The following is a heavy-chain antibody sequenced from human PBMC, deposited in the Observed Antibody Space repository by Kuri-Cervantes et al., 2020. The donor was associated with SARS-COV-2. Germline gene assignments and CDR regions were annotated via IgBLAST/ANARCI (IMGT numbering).Heavy chain of an antibody. Sequence: GESLKISCAASGFTFSSYGMHWVRQAPGKGLEWVAFIRYDGSNKYYADSVKGRFTISRDNSKNTLYLQMNSLRAEDTAVYYCAKGCSSTSCYKALYYWGQGTLVTVSS. J-gene: IGHJ4*02. CDR2: IRYDGSNK. CDR1: GFTFSSYG. CDR3: AKGCSSTSCYKALYY. D-gene: IGHD2-2*02. V-gene: IGHV3-30*02.